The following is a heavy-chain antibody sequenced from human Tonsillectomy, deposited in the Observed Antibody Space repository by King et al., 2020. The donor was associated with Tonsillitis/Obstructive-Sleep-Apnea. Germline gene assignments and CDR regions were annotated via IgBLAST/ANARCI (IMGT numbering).Heavy chain of an antibody. V-gene: IGHV3-48*03. CDR3: ARDPIVGTTYDAFDI. CDR1: GFTFSSYE. CDR2: ISSSGSTI. D-gene: IGHD1-26*01. J-gene: IGHJ3*02. Sequence: VQLVQSGGGLVQPGGSLRLSCAASGFTFSSYEMNWVRHAPGKGLEWVSYISSSGSTIYYADSVKGRFTISRDSAKKSLYLQMNSLRAEDTAVYYCARDPIVGTTYDAFDIWGQGTMVTVSS.